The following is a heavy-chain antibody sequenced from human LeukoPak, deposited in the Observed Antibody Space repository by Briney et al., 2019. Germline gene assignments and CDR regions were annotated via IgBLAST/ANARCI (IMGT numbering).Heavy chain of an antibody. D-gene: IGHD6-13*01. CDR3: AKDTQTSRSSSWLYFFDY. Sequence: GGSLRLSCAASGFSFSNYGMTWVRQAPGKGLEWVAAISAITGSTYYADSVKGRFTISRDNSKNTLYLQMNSLRVEDTAIYYCAKDTQTSRSSSWLYFFDYWGQGTLVTVSS. V-gene: IGHV3-23*01. J-gene: IGHJ4*02. CDR1: GFSFSNYG. CDR2: ISAITGST.